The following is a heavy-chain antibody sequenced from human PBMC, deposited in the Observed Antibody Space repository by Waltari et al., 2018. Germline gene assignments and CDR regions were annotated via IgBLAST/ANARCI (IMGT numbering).Heavy chain of an antibody. CDR2: IYYSGST. D-gene: IGHD6-19*01. Sequence: QVHLQASGPGLVKPSETLSLTCTVSGGAINDYYWNWIRQSPGKGLEWIGYIYYSGSTNYNPSLKIRVTISIDRSKNHFSLKLASATTADTAVYYCARTRSSGWFAGWFDPWGQGSLVSVAS. J-gene: IGHJ5*02. CDR1: GGAINDYY. CDR3: ARTRSSGWFAGWFDP. V-gene: IGHV4-59*01.